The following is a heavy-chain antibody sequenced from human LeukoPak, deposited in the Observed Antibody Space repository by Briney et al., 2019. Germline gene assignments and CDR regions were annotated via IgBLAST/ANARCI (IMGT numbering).Heavy chain of an antibody. D-gene: IGHD5-18*01. V-gene: IGHV3-7*05. CDR2: IKEDGSEK. Sequence: GGSLRLSCAASGITFSSYWMSWVRQAPGKGLEWVANIKEDGSEKHYVDSVKGRFTISRDNAKNSLYLQMNSLRAEDMAVYYCARDYMVTFDYWGQGTLVTVSS. CDR1: GITFSSYW. CDR3: ARDYMVTFDY. J-gene: IGHJ4*02.